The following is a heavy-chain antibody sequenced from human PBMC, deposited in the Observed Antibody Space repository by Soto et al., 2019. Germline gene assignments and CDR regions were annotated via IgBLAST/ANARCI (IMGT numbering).Heavy chain of an antibody. CDR3: ARHPDVIGECTFDSRHGNYHFAMYV. V-gene: IGHV4-31*03. D-gene: IGHD2-8*01. J-gene: IGHJ6*02. CDR1: GGSISSGGYY. CDR2: IYYSGST. Sequence: PSETLSLTCTVSGGSISSGGYYWSWIRQHPGKGLEWIGYIYYSGSTYYNPSLKSRVTISIDTTKNQFALKLSSVTAADTAVDYCARHPDVIGECTFDSRHGNYHFAMYVWGQGTMVTVSS.